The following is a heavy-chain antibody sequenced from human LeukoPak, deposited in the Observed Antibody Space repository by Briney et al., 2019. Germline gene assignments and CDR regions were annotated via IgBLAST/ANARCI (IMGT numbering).Heavy chain of an antibody. J-gene: IGHJ4*02. CDR1: GFTFSSYA. V-gene: IGHV3-64D*09. D-gene: IGHD2-2*01. CDR2: ISSNGGST. Sequence: PGGSLRLSCSASGFTFSSYAMHWVRQAPGNRLEYVSAISSNGGSTYYADSVKGRFTISRDNSKNTLCLQMSSLRAEDTAVYYCVKRIDCSSIRCSLGIDFWGQGTLVIVSA. CDR3: VKRIDCSSIRCSLGIDF.